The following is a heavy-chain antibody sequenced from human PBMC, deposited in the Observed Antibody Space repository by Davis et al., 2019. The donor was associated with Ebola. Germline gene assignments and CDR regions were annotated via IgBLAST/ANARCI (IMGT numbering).Heavy chain of an antibody. V-gene: IGHV3-72*01. CDR1: GFTFSDQY. D-gene: IGHD5-18*01. CDR2: SRHRVYDHST. Sequence: PGGSLRLSCAVSGFTFSDQYLDWVRQAPGKGLEWVARSRHRVYDHSTEYAPSVKGRFTISRDDSQNTLYLQMNSLKTEDTAVYYCSRDSRKYSFDYWGQGILVTVSS. CDR3: SRDSRKYSFDY. J-gene: IGHJ4*02.